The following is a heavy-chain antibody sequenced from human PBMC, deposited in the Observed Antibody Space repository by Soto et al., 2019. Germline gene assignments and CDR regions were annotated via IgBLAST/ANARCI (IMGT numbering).Heavy chain of an antibody. CDR1: GGSFSSGGYF. V-gene: IGHV4-39*07. CDR2: INFSGST. Sequence: SETLSLTCSVSGGSFSSGGYFWGWIRQSPKKGQEWIGSINFSGSTYHNPSLKSRAAISADMSNNQFSLKLSSVTAADTSVYYCARDKNSSSEDAFDIWGQGTMVTVSS. CDR3: ARDKNSSSEDAFDI. J-gene: IGHJ3*02. D-gene: IGHD6-13*01.